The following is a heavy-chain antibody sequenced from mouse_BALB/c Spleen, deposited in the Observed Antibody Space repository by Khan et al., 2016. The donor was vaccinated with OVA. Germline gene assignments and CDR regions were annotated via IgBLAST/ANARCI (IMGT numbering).Heavy chain of an antibody. Sequence: EVELVESGPGLVKPSQSLSLTCSVTGYSITSGYYWNWIRQFPGNKLEWMGYIRYDGSNTSNPSLKNRISISRDTSKNQVFLMLNSVTTEDTATYYGARGGSSGPAWFAYWGQGTLVTVSA. CDR1: GYSITSGYY. CDR2: IRYDGSN. CDR3: ARGGSSGPAWFAY. V-gene: IGHV3-6*02. D-gene: IGHD3-1*01. J-gene: IGHJ3*01.